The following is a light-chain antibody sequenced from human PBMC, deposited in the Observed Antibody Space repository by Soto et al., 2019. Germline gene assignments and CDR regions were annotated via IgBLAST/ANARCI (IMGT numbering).Light chain of an antibody. CDR3: LLYYGGAGV. V-gene: IGLV7-43*01. CDR1: TGAVTSGYY. CDR2: STS. Sequence: QAVVTQEPSLTVSPGGTVTLTCASSTGAVTSGYYPNWFQQKPGQAPRALIYSTSNKQSWTPARFSGSLLGGKAALTLSGVQPEDEAEYYCLLYYGGAGVFGGGTQLTVL. J-gene: IGLJ3*02.